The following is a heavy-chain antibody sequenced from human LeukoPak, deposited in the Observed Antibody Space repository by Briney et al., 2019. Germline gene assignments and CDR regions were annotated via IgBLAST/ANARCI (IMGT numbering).Heavy chain of an antibody. CDR2: ISGSGGST. Sequence: GGSLRLSCAASGFTFSSYGMSWVRQAPGKGLEWVSAISGSGGSTYYADSVKGRFTISRDNAKNSLYLQMNSLRAEDTAVYYCAKEKGYYGSGHLLDYWGQGTLVTVSS. V-gene: IGHV3-23*01. J-gene: IGHJ4*02. CDR1: GFTFSSYG. D-gene: IGHD3-10*01. CDR3: AKEKGYYGSGHLLDY.